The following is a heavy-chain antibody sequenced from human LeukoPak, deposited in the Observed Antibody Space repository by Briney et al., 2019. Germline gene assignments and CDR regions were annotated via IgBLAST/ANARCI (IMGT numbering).Heavy chain of an antibody. CDR1: GGSISSSSYY. D-gene: IGHD6-19*01. Sequence: PSETLSLTCTVSGGSISSSSYYWGWIRQPPGKGLEWIGSIYYSGSTYYNPSLKSRVTISVDTSKNQFSLKLSSVTAADTAVYYCARHSGGAVAGYGVGLLTPNWFDPWGQGTLVTVSS. V-gene: IGHV4-39*01. CDR2: IYYSGST. CDR3: ARHSGGAVAGYGVGLLTPNWFDP. J-gene: IGHJ5*02.